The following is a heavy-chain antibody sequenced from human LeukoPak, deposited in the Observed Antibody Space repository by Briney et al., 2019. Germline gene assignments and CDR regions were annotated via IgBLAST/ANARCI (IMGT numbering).Heavy chain of an antibody. Sequence: ASVKVSCMASGYTFPNYHIHWVRQAPGQGLEWLGIINPNGGSASYAQRFQGRVTMTRDTSTTTVYMELTSLRSEDTAVYYCARDYYYDSSGYYTYYFDYWGQGTQVTVSS. CDR3: ARDYYYDSSGYYTYYFDY. J-gene: IGHJ4*02. CDR2: INPNGGSA. V-gene: IGHV1-46*01. CDR1: GYTFPNYH. D-gene: IGHD3-22*01.